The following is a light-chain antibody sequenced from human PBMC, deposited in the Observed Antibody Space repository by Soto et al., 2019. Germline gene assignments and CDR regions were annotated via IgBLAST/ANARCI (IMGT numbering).Light chain of an antibody. J-gene: IGLJ1*01. CDR2: KDN. CDR1: ALTKQY. CDR3: QSSDSSGRYPYV. V-gene: IGLV3-25*02. Sequence: SYELTQPPSVSVSPGQTARSTCSGDALTKQYAYWYQQKPGQAPVVVIYKDNGRPSGIPERFSGSSSGTTVTLNISGVQAEDEAYYYCQSSDSSGRYPYVFGTGTKVTVL.